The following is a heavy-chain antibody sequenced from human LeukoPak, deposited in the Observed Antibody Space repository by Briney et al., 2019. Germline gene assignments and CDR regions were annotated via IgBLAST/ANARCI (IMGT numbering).Heavy chain of an antibody. Sequence: PGGSLRLSCAASGFTFSTYNMNWVRQAPGKGLEWVSSITSSSSYIYYADSVKGRFTISRDNTKNSMYLQMNSLRAEDSAVYYCAKDTGLNPFDYWGQGTLVTVSS. J-gene: IGHJ4*02. CDR3: AKDTGLNPFDY. V-gene: IGHV3-21*01. CDR1: GFTFSTYN. CDR2: ITSSSSYI. D-gene: IGHD1-14*01.